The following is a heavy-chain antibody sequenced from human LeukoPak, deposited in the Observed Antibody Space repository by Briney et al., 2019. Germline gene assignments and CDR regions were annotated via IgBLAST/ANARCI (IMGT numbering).Heavy chain of an antibody. CDR3: AKAQGLTFDY. D-gene: IGHD3/OR15-3a*01. V-gene: IGHV3-33*08. Sequence: GGSLRLSCAASGFTFSIYNMNWVRQAPGKGLEWVAVIWYDGSNKHYADSVKGRFTISRDNSKSTLFLEMNSLRAEDTAVYYCAKAQGLTFDYWGQGTLVTVSS. CDR2: IWYDGSNK. CDR1: GFTFSIYN. J-gene: IGHJ4*02.